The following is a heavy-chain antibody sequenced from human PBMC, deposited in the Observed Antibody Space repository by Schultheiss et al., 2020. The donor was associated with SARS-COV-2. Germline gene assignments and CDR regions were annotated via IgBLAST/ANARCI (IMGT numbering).Heavy chain of an antibody. CDR1: GYTLTELS. D-gene: IGHD4/OR15-4a*01. CDR2: IIPIFGTA. J-gene: IGHJ6*02. V-gene: IGHV1-69*13. Sequence: SVKVSCKVSGYTLTELSMHWVRQAPGKGLEWMGGIIPIFGTANYAQKFQGRVTITADESTSTAYMELSSLRSEDTAVYYCARVLITRRYYGMDVWGQGTTVTVSS. CDR3: ARVLITRRYYGMDV.